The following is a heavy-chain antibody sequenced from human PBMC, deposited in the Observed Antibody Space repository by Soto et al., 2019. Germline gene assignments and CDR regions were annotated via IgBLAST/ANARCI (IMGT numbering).Heavy chain of an antibody. Sequence: SETLSLTCTVSGGSISSGDYYWSWIRQPPGKGLEWIGYIYYSGSTYYNPSLKSRVTISVDTSKNQFSLKLSSVTAADTAVYYCARDTFSGYEATMDVWGQGTTVTVSS. V-gene: IGHV4-30-4*01. CDR2: IYYSGST. CDR1: GGSISSGDYY. CDR3: ARDTFSGYEATMDV. D-gene: IGHD5-12*01. J-gene: IGHJ6*02.